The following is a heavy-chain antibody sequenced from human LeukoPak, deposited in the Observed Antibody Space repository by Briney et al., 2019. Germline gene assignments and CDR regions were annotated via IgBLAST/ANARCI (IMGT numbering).Heavy chain of an antibody. CDR2: INHSGST. CDR1: GGSFSGYY. Sequence: SETLSLTCAVYGGSFSGYYWSWIRQPPGKGLEWIGEINHSGSTNYNPSLKSRVTISVDTSKNQFSLKLSSVTAADTAVYYCARGSSNWRGGWYPINDYWGQGTLVTVSS. J-gene: IGHJ4*02. V-gene: IGHV4-34*01. D-gene: IGHD6-19*01. CDR3: ARGSSNWRGGWYPINDY.